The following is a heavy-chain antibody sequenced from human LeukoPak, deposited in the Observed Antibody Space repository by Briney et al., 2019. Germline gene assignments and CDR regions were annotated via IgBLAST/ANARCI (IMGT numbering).Heavy chain of an antibody. CDR2: IYSGGST. V-gene: IGHV3-53*01. Sequence: GGSLRLSCAASGFTVSSNYMSWVRQAPGKGLEWVSVIYSGGSTYYADSVKGRFTISRDNSKNTLYLQMNSLRAEDTAVYYCARDRRETMITFGGVMTAGWFDPWGQGTLVTVSS. D-gene: IGHD3-16*01. J-gene: IGHJ5*02. CDR3: ARDRRETMITFGGVMTAGWFDP. CDR1: GFTVSSNY.